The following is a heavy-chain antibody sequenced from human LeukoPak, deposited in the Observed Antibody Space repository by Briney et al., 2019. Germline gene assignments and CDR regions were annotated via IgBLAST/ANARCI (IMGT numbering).Heavy chain of an antibody. CDR3: ARGRAVAGFDY. Sequence: PTETLSLTCTVSGGSISSYYWSSIRQPAGKGLEWIGRIYTSGSTNYNPSLKGRVTMSVDTSKNQFSLKVSSVTAADTAVYYCARGRAVAGFDYWGQGTLVAVSS. J-gene: IGHJ4*02. CDR2: IYTSGST. D-gene: IGHD6-19*01. CDR1: GGSISSYY. V-gene: IGHV4-4*07.